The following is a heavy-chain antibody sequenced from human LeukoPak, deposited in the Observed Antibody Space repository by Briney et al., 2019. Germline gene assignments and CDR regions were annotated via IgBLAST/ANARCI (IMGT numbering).Heavy chain of an antibody. CDR2: IYYSGST. D-gene: IGHD5-24*01. V-gene: IGHV4-59*01. CDR1: GGSISSYY. CDR3: AKDRGLI. Sequence: PSETLSLTCTVSGGSISSYYWSWIRQPPGKGLEWIGYIYYSGSTNYNPSLKSRVTISVDTSKNQFSLKLSSVTAADTAVYYCAKDRGLIWGQGTMVTVSS. J-gene: IGHJ3*02.